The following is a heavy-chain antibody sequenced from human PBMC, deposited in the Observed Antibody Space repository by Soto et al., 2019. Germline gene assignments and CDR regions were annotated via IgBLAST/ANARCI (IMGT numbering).Heavy chain of an antibody. J-gene: IGHJ4*02. CDR1: GGSFSGYY. V-gene: IGHV4-34*01. D-gene: IGHD6-13*01. Sequence: QVQLQQWGAGLLKPSETLSLTCAVSGGSFSGYYWSWIRQTPGKGLEWIGEINHSGFTDYNPSLTSRVNISVDTSKNHFSLKLTSVTAADTAVYYCARFPFSTSSWSNPRYFDSWGQGTLVTVSS. CDR3: ARFPFSTSSWSNPRYFDS. CDR2: INHSGFT.